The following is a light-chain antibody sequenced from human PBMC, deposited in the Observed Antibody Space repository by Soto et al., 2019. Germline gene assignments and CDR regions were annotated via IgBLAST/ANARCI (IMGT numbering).Light chain of an antibody. V-gene: IGKV1-33*01. Sequence: DIQMTQSPSSLSASVGDRVTITCQASQDISNYLNWYQQKPGKAPKLLIYDASNLETGVPSRFSGSGSGTDFTFTISSLQPEDIATYYCQQYDNLPPPFGQGTKREIK. CDR2: DAS. J-gene: IGKJ2*01. CDR3: QQYDNLPPP. CDR1: QDISNY.